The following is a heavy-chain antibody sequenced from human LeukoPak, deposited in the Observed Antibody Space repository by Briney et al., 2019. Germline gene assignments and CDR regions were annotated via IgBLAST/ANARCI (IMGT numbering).Heavy chain of an antibody. Sequence: GGSLRLSCAASGFTFSSYWMSWVRQAPGKGLEWVAHIKQDGSEKYYVDSVKGRFTISRDNAKNSLYLQMNSLRAEDTAVYYCARVGHSSSWALIRYYYYMDVWGKGTTVTISS. CDR1: GFTFSSYW. V-gene: IGHV3-7*01. D-gene: IGHD6-13*01. CDR3: ARVGHSSSWALIRYYYYMDV. CDR2: IKQDGSEK. J-gene: IGHJ6*03.